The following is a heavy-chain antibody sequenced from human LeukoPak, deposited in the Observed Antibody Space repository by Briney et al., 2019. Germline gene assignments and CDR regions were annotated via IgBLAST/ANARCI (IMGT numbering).Heavy chain of an antibody. J-gene: IGHJ4*02. V-gene: IGHV4-34*01. Sequence: SETLSLSCAVYGGSFSGYYWSWIRQPAGKGLEWIGEINHSGSTNYNPSLKSRVTISVDTSKNQFSLKLSSVTAADTAVYYCARGLYCSGGSCYFAWFGYWGQGTLVTVSS. D-gene: IGHD2-15*01. CDR2: INHSGST. CDR3: ARGLYCSGGSCYFAWFGY. CDR1: GGSFSGYY.